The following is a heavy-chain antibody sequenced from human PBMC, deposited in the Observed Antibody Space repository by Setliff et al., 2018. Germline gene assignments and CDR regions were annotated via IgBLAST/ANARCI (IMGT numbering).Heavy chain of an antibody. Sequence: TLSLTCTFSGGSITSGSFYWSWIRQPAGKKLEWIGRIHASGSPDYNPSFKSRVTISRDTSTNQFSLKLGSVTAADTAVYYCARERYFDWFFEDWGHGTLVTVSS. D-gene: IGHD3-9*01. CDR1: GGSITSGSFY. J-gene: IGHJ4*01. CDR2: IHASGSP. V-gene: IGHV4-61*02. CDR3: ARERYFDWFFED.